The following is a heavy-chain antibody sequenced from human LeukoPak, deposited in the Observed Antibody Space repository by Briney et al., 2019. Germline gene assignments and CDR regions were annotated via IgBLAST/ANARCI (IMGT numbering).Heavy chain of an antibody. CDR3: ARHPSNDWTYFDY. V-gene: IGHV5-51*01. D-gene: IGHD2-21*01. CDR2: IYPGDSDT. J-gene: IGHJ4*02. CDR1: GSIFSTYW. Sequence: GEPLKISCKASGSIFSTYWIGWVRQMPGKGLEWMGIIYPGDSDTRYSPSFQGQVTISVDKSTRTAYLQWSSLKASDTAIYYCARHPSNDWTYFDYWGQGTPVTVSS.